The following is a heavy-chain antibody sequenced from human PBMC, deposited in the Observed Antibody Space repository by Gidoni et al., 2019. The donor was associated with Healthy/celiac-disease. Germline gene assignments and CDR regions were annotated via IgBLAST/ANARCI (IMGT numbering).Heavy chain of an antibody. Sequence: QITLKESGPTLVKPTQTLTLTCTFSGFSLSTSGVGVGWIRQPPGKALEWLALIYWDDDKRYSPSLKSRLTITKDTSKNQVVLTMTNMDPVDKATYYCAHRLSAYDFWSGYFTIHDAFDIWGQGTMVTVSS. CDR3: AHRLSAYDFWSGYFTIHDAFDI. D-gene: IGHD3-3*01. CDR2: IYWDDDK. V-gene: IGHV2-5*02. J-gene: IGHJ3*02. CDR1: GFSLSTSGVG.